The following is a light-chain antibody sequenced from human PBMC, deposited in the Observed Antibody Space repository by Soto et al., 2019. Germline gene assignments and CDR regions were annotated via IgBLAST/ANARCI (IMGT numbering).Light chain of an antibody. J-gene: IGLJ2*01. Sequence: QSALTQPASVSGSPGQSITISCTGTSSDIGAHTYVSWFQQHPGKVPKVIIYNVSTRPSGISDRFSGSKSGNTASLTISGLQAEDEADYYCSSPAGGFVVFGGGTKLTVL. CDR2: NVS. CDR1: SSDIGAHTY. V-gene: IGLV2-14*01. CDR3: SSPAGGFVV.